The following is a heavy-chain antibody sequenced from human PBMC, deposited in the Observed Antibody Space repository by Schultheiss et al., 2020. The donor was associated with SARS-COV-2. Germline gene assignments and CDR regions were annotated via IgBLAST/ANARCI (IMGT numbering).Heavy chain of an antibody. V-gene: IGHV4-4*02. CDR2: IYYSGST. Sequence: SETLSLTCAVSGGSISSSNWWSWVRQPPGKGLEWIGYIYYSGSTNYNPSLKSRVTISVDTSKNQFSLKLSSVTAADTAVYYCARVSARYAFDIWGQGTMVTVSS. J-gene: IGHJ3*02. CDR3: ARVSARYAFDI. CDR1: GGSISSSNW. D-gene: IGHD3-10*01.